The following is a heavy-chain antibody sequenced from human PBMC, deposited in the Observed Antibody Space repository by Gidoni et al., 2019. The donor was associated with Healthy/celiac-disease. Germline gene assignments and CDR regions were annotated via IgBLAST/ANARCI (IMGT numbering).Heavy chain of an antibody. CDR3: TSNYGGNSVSPGY. V-gene: IGHV3-49*05. CDR1: GFTFGDYA. Sequence: EVQLVESGGGLVKPGRSLRLSCTASGFTFGDYAMRWFRQAPGKGLEWVGFIRSKAYGGTTEYAASVKGRFTISRDDSKSIAYLQMNSLKTEDTAVYYCTSNYGGNSVSPGYWGQGTLVTVSS. CDR2: IRSKAYGGTT. D-gene: IGHD4-17*01. J-gene: IGHJ4*02.